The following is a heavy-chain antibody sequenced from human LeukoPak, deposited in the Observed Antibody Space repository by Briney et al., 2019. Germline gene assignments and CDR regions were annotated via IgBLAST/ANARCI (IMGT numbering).Heavy chain of an antibody. CDR2: IIPIFGTA. CDR3: ARDSLGYYSSTSCPPTADY. CDR1: GGTFSSYA. D-gene: IGHD2-2*01. J-gene: IGHJ4*02. Sequence: ASVKVSCKASGGTFSSYAISWVRQAPGQGLEWMGGIIPIFGTANYAQKFQGRVTITADESTSTAYMELSSLRSEDTAVYYCARDSLGYYSSTSCPPTADYWGQGTLVTVSS. V-gene: IGHV1-69*13.